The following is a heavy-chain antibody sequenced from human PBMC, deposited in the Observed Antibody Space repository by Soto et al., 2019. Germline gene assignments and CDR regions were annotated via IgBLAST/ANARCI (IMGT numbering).Heavy chain of an antibody. CDR3: ASARRGVWFDP. V-gene: IGHV3-74*01. J-gene: IGHJ5*02. Sequence: PGESLKISCAASGFTFSSYWMHWVRQAPGKGLVWVSRINSDGSSTSYADSVKGRFTISRDNAKNTLYLQMNSLRAEDTAVYYCASARRGVWFDPWGQGTLVTVSS. CDR2: INSDGSST. CDR1: GFTFSSYW.